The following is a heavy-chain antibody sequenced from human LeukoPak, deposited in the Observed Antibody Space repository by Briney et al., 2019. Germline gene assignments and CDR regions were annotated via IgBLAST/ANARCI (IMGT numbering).Heavy chain of an antibody. CDR1: GYTFTSYD. D-gene: IGHD2/OR15-2a*01. V-gene: IGHV1-8*03. Sequence: ASVNVSCKPSGYTFTSYDINWVRQATGQGREWMGWMNPNSGNTGYAQKFQGRVTITRNTSISTAYMELSRLRSDDTAVYYCARDRVLFAVTSVDYWGQGTLVTVSS. CDR3: ARDRVLFAVTSVDY. CDR2: MNPNSGNT. J-gene: IGHJ4*02.